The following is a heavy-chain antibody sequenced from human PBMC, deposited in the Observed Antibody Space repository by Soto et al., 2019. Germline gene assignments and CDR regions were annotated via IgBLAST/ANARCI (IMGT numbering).Heavy chain of an antibody. CDR2: SIPILGIA. CDR1: GGTFSSYT. D-gene: IGHD5-12*01. V-gene: IGHV1-69*02. J-gene: IGHJ1*01. Sequence: QVQLVQSGAEVKKPGSSVKVSCKASGGTFSSYTISWVRQAPGQGLEWMGRSIPILGIANYAQKFQGRVTITADKSTSTAYMELSSLRSEDTAVYYCARAGGYDSEYFQHWGQGTLVTVSS. CDR3: ARAGGYDSEYFQH.